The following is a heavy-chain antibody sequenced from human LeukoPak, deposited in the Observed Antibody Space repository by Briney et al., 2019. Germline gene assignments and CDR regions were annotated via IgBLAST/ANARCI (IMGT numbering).Heavy chain of an antibody. J-gene: IGHJ3*02. CDR1: GFTFSSYA. V-gene: IGHV3-23*01. CDR2: ISGSGGST. D-gene: IGHD3-16*02. CDR3: AKELQYYDYVWGSYRYRAFDI. Sequence: GGSLRLSCAASGFTFSSYAMSWVRQAPGKGLEWVSAISGSGGSTYYADSVKGRFTISRDNSKNTLYLQMNSLRAEDTAVYYCAKELQYYDYVWGSYRYRAFDIWGQGTMVTVSS.